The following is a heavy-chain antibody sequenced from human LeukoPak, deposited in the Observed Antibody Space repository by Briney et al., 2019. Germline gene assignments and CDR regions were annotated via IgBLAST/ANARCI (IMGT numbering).Heavy chain of an antibody. J-gene: IGHJ6*03. CDR1: GGAISSSGYY. CDR3: ARAQWSTGLYYYYYYMDV. D-gene: IGHD6-19*01. Sequence: SETLSLTCTVSGGAISSSGYYWGWIRQPPGKGLEWIGSIYSGGTTYYNPSLKSRVTISVDTSKNQFSLKLSSVTAADTAVYYCARAQWSTGLYYYYYYMDVWGKGTTVTVSS. V-gene: IGHV4-39*07. CDR2: IYSGGTT.